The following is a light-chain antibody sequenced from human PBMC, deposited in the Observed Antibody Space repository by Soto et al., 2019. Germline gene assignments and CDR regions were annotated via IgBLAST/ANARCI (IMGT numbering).Light chain of an antibody. CDR1: QDSRTC. V-gene: IGKV1-27*01. J-gene: IGKJ3*01. CDR3: QKYSSVPV. Sequence: DIQMTQSPTSLSASVGDRVTITCRASQDSRTCVAWYQQKPGKAPKLLIYAASTLPSGVPYRFSGSGSGTDFTLTINSLQPEYVATYSCQKYSSVPVFGPGTKVEIK. CDR2: AAS.